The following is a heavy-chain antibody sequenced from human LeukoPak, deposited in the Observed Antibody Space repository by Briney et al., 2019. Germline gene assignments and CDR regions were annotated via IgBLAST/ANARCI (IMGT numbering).Heavy chain of an antibody. Sequence: ASVKVSCKASGYTFTSYGISWVRQAPGQGLEWMGWISAYNGNTNYAQKLQGRVTMTTGTSTSTAYMELRSLRSDDTAVYYCARGRRQWLVHVYYFDYWGQGTLVTVSS. V-gene: IGHV1-18*01. CDR2: ISAYNGNT. D-gene: IGHD6-19*01. CDR1: GYTFTSYG. J-gene: IGHJ4*02. CDR3: ARGRRQWLVHVYYFDY.